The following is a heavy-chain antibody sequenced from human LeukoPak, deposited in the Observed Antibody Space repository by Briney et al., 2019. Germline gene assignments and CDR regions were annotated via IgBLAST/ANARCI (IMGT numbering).Heavy chain of an antibody. D-gene: IGHD6-19*01. CDR2: IYYSGST. CDR3: ARVWFIAVAGTGAFDI. CDR1: GGSISSYY. V-gene: IGHV4-59*01. Sequence: PSETLSPTCTVSGGSISSYYWSWIRQPPGKGLEWIGYIYYSGSTNYNPSLKSRVTISVDTSKNQFSLKLSSVTAADTAVYYCARVWFIAVAGTGAFDIWGQGTMVTVSS. J-gene: IGHJ3*02.